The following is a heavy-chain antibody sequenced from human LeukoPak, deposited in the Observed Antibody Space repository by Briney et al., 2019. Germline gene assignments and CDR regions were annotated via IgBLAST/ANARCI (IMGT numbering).Heavy chain of an antibody. J-gene: IGHJ4*02. Sequence: GGSLRLSCAASGFTFSTYSMNWVRQAPGKGLGWVSSISITSYMYYADSVKGRFTISRDNAKSSLYLQMNSLRAEDTAVYYCARGSTEFDYWGQGTLVTVSS. CDR2: ISITSYM. V-gene: IGHV3-21*04. CDR3: ARGSTEFDY. CDR1: GFTFSTYS.